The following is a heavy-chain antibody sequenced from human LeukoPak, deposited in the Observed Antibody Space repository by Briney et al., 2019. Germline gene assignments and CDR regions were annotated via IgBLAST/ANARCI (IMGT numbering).Heavy chain of an antibody. CDR1: GFTFSSYA. Sequence: PGGSLRLSCAASGFTFSSYAMSWVRQAPGKGLEWVSAISGSGGSTYYAGSVKGRFTNSRDNSKNTLYLQMNSLRAEDTAVYYCAKVVDFWSGPSWNWGQGTLVTVSS. D-gene: IGHD3-3*01. J-gene: IGHJ4*02. CDR2: ISGSGGST. CDR3: AKVVDFWSGPSWN. V-gene: IGHV3-23*01.